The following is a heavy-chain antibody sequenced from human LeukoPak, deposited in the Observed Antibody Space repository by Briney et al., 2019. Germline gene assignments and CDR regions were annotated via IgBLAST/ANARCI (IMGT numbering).Heavy chain of an antibody. J-gene: IGHJ6*03. D-gene: IGHD4-11*01. CDR3: AKDLTHTVTTPYYYYYMDV. V-gene: IGHV3-30*02. CDR2: TWYGGSNK. CDR1: GFTFSSYG. Sequence: GGSLRLSCAASGFTFSSYGMHWVRQAPGKGLEWVAVTWYGGSNKYYADSVKGRFTISRDNSKNTLYLQMNSLRAEDTAVYYCAKDLTHTVTTPYYYYYMDVWGKGTTVTVSS.